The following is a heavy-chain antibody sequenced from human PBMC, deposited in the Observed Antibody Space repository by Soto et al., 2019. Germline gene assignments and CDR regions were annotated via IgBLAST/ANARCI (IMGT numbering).Heavy chain of an antibody. Sequence: QVQLVQSGAEVKWPGASVKVSCKSSEYTFTGQYIHWVRQAPGQGLEWMGWINPNSGGTKFAQKFQGRVTMTSDTSITTAYMELSSLRSDDTAVYFCARAGISAPRSGEFAMDVWGQGTPVTVSS. J-gene: IGHJ6*02. CDR2: INPNSGGT. CDR1: EYTFTGQY. CDR3: ARAGISAPRSGEFAMDV. D-gene: IGHD6-13*01. V-gene: IGHV1-2*02.